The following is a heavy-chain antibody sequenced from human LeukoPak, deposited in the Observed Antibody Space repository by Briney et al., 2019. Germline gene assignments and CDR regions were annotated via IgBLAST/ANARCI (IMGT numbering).Heavy chain of an antibody. J-gene: IGHJ3*02. CDR1: GFSFRNYD. D-gene: IGHD6-13*01. V-gene: IGHV3-13*01. CDR3: ARRSAAAGIDAFDI. Sequence: GGSLRLSCSASGFSFRNYDMHWVRQPTGKGLEWVSAVGTGGDTYYAGSVKGRFTVVRENAKNTLCLQMNSLRAGDTAMYYCARRSAAAGIDAFDIWGQGTMVTVSS. CDR2: VGTGGDT.